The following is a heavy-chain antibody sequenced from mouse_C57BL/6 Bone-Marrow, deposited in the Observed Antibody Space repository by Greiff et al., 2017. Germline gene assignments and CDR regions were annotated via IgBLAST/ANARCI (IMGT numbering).Heavy chain of an antibody. CDR2: LDPETGGT. D-gene: IGHD2-1*01. Sequence: QVQLKESGAELVRPGASVTLSCKASGYTFTDYEMHWVKQTPVHGLEWIGALDPETGGTAYNQKFKGKAILTADKSSSTAYMELRSLTSEDSAVYYCTRPVTSPFDYWGQGTTLTVSS. CDR3: TRPVTSPFDY. J-gene: IGHJ2*01. V-gene: IGHV1-15*01. CDR1: GYTFTDYE.